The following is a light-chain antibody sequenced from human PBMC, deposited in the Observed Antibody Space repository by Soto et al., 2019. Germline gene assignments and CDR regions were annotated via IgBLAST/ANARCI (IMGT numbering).Light chain of an antibody. V-gene: IGLV1-51*01. Sequence: QSVLTQPPSVSAAPGQKVTISCSGSSSNIGNNYVSWYQQLPGTAPKLLIYDNNKRPSGIPDRFSGSKYGTSATLGITGLQTGDEADYYCGTWDSSLSAVVFGGGTKLPVL. CDR1: SSNIGNNY. J-gene: IGLJ2*01. CDR3: GTWDSSLSAVV. CDR2: DNN.